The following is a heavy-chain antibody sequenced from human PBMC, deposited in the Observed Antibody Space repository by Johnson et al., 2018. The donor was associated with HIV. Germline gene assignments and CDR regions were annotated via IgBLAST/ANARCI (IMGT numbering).Heavy chain of an antibody. D-gene: IGHD6-13*01. Sequence: QVQLVESGGGVVQPGGSLRLSCAASGFTFSTAWLSWVRQAPGKGPACVACISFDGSNKYYEDYVKGRFTISRDNSKNTLFLQMNSRRAEATAVYYCARGHSPDAFDIWGKGTIVTVSS. CDR2: ISFDGSNK. V-gene: IGHV3-30*14. CDR3: ARGHSPDAFDI. CDR1: GFTFSTAW. J-gene: IGHJ3*02.